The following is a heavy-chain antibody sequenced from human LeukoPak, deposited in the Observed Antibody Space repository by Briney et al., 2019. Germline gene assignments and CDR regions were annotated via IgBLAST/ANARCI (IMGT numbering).Heavy chain of an antibody. CDR2: IIPIFGTA. D-gene: IGHD2-8*02. J-gene: IGHJ4*02. Sequence: SVKVSCKASGGTFSSYAISWVRQAPGQGLEWMGGIIPIFGTANYAQKFQGRVTITADKSTGTAYMELSSLRSEDTAVYYCARDLGGLSHDYFDYWGQGTLVTVSS. CDR1: GGTFSSYA. V-gene: IGHV1-69*06. CDR3: ARDLGGLSHDYFDY.